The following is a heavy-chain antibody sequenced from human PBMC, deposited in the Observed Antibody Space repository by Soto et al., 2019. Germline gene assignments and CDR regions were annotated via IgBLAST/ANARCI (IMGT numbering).Heavy chain of an antibody. CDR1: GYTFTSYD. J-gene: IGHJ4*02. CDR2: MNPNSGNT. CDR3: ARVPLWAAAGDETDY. Sequence: GASVKVSCKASGYTFTSYDINWVRQATGQGLEWTGWMNPNSGNTGYAQKFQGRVTMTRNTSISTAYMELSSLRSEDTAVYYCARVPLWAAAGDETDYWGQGTLVTVSS. D-gene: IGHD6-13*01. V-gene: IGHV1-8*01.